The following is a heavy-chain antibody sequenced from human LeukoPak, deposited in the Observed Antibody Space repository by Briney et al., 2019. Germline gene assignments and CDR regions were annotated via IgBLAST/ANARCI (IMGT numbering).Heavy chain of an antibody. J-gene: IGHJ4*02. CDR2: ITSTGTTT. Sequence: ASVKVSCKASGYNLNTCHMHWVRQAPGQGLEWMGIITSTGTTTICAQKFQGRVTMTRDTSTSTVYMDLSSLRSDDTAVYYCATEYVRTHYFDWWGQGTLVTVSS. CDR3: ATEYVRTHYFDW. CDR1: GYNLNTCH. V-gene: IGHV1-46*02. D-gene: IGHD3-16*01.